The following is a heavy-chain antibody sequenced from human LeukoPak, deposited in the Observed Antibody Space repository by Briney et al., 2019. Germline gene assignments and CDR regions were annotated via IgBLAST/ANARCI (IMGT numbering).Heavy chain of an antibody. D-gene: IGHD5-12*01. Sequence: SETLSLTCTVSGGSVSSGSYYWSWIRQPAGKGLEWIGRIYTSGSTNYNPSLKSRVTISVDTSKNQFSLKLSSVTAADTAVYYCARGGYSGYTSDAFDIWGQGTMVTVSS. J-gene: IGHJ3*02. CDR2: IYTSGST. CDR1: GGSVSSGSYY. V-gene: IGHV4-61*02. CDR3: ARGGYSGYTSDAFDI.